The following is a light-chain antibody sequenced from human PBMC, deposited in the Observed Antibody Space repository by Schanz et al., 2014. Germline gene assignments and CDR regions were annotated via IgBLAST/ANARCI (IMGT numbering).Light chain of an antibody. V-gene: IGLV2-11*01. J-gene: IGLJ2*01. Sequence: QSALTQPRSVSGSPGQSVTISCSGTSSDIGGYNYVSWYQQYPGKGPKLVIYDVIKRPSGVPDRFSGSKSGNTASLTVSGLQAEDEADYYCSSYGGSNFVVFGGGTKLTVL. CDR3: SSYGGSNFVV. CDR1: SSDIGGYNY. CDR2: DVI.